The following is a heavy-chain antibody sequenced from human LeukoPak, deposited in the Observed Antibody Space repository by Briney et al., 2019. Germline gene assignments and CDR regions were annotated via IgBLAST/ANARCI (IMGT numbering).Heavy chain of an antibody. J-gene: IGHJ4*02. Sequence: GGSLRLSCAASGFPFSSYGMHWGRQAPGKGLEWVAVISYDGSNKYYADSVKGRFTISRDNSKNTLYLQMNSLRAEDTAVYYCAKGDTGGYDSPDYFDYWGQGTLVTVSS. CDR1: GFPFSSYG. CDR3: AKGDTGGYDSPDYFDY. CDR2: ISYDGSNK. D-gene: IGHD5-12*01. V-gene: IGHV3-30*18.